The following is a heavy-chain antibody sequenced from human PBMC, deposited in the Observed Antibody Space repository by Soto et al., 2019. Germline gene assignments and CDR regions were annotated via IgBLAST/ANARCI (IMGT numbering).Heavy chain of an antibody. V-gene: IGHV3-9*01. CDR1: GFTFDDYA. Sequence: PGGSLRLSCAASGFTFDDYAMHWVRQAPGKGLEWVSGISWNGSQKDYADSVKGRFTISRDNAKNSLYLQMSSLRAEDTAVYYCMTSVTTHDYWGQGTLVTVSS. J-gene: IGHJ4*02. D-gene: IGHD4-17*01. CDR2: ISWNGSQK. CDR3: MTSVTTHDY.